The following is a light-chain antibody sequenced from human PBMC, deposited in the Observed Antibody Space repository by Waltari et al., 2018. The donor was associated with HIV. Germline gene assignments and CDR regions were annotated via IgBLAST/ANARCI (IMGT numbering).Light chain of an antibody. J-gene: IGLJ3*02. Sequence: QPVVTQEPSFSVSPGGTVPLTCGLTSGSAPTSYSPRWYQQTTGQAPRTLIYSTNTRSSGVPDRFSGSILGNKAALTITGAQADDESDYYCVLYMGSGIWVFGGGTKLTVL. CDR2: STN. CDR3: VLYMGSGIWV. CDR1: SGSAPTSYS. V-gene: IGLV8-61*01.